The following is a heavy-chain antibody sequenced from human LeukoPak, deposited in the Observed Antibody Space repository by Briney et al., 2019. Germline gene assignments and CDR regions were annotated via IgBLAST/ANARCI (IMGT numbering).Heavy chain of an antibody. D-gene: IGHD2-2*01. J-gene: IGHJ4*02. CDR3: ARDRYATY. CDR2: ISGSGDDT. V-gene: IGHV3-11*06. Sequence: PGGSLRLSCAASGFTFTDSYMTWVRQAPGKGLEWLSYISGSGDDTNYADSVRGRFTISRDNAKNSLYLQMDSLRDEDTAIYYCARDRYATYWGQGTPVTVSS. CDR1: GFTFTDSY.